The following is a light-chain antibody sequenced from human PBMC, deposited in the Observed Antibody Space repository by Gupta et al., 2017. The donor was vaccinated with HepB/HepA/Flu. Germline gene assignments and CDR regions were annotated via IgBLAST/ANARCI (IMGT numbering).Light chain of an antibody. V-gene: IGLV3-1*01. CDR1: TLGNNY. J-gene: IGLJ2*01. CDR2: EDN. CDR3: QAGDSNNVI. Sequence: SYDLTQPPSVSVSPGQTASIPCSGSTLGNNYVCWYQQKPGQSPVLVIFEDNKRPSGTPGRFSGSNSRTTATLTIGGTQTCDEDDYYCQAGDSNNVIFGGGTRLSVL.